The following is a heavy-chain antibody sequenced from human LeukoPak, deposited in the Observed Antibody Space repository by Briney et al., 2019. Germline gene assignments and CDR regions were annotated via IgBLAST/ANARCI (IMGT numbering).Heavy chain of an antibody. CDR3: ARGYYYDSSGYFNWFDP. J-gene: IGHJ5*02. CDR2: ISAYNGNT. D-gene: IGHD3-22*01. Sequence: GASVKVSCKASGYTFTTYTMNWVRQAPGQGLEWMGWISAYNGNTNYAQKLQGRVTMTTDTSTSTAYMELRSLRSDDTAVYYCARGYYYDSSGYFNWFDPWGQGTLVTVSS. V-gene: IGHV1-18*01. CDR1: GYTFTTYT.